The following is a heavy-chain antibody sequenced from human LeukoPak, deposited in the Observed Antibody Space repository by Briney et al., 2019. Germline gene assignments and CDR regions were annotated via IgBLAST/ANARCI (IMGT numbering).Heavy chain of an antibody. D-gene: IGHD5-18*01. CDR3: ARGGPKRGYSYGYGPTTFDY. J-gene: IGHJ4*02. V-gene: IGHV1-8*01. CDR1: GYTFTSYD. Sequence: ASVRVSCKASGYTFTSYDINWVRQATGQGLEWMGWMNPNSGNTGYAQKFQGRVTMTRNTSISTAYMEMSSLRSEDTAVYYCARGGPKRGYSYGYGPTTFDYWGQGTLVTVSS. CDR2: MNPNSGNT.